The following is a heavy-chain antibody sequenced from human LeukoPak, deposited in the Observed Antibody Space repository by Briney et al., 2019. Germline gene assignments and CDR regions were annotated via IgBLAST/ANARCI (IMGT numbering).Heavy chain of an antibody. D-gene: IGHD3-10*01. CDR1: GGSISIYY. CDR3: ARETSGTYYNPLGYMDV. CDR2: IFTSGIT. V-gene: IGHV4-4*07. Sequence: SETLSLTCTVSGGSISIYYRNWIRQPAGKGLEWIGRIFTSGITNYNPSPKSRVTMSVDTSKNQFSLNLSSVIAADTAIYYCARETSGTYYNPLGYMDVWGKGTTVTVSS. J-gene: IGHJ6*03.